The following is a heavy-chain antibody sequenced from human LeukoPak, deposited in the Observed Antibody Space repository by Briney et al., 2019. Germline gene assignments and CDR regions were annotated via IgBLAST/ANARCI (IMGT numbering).Heavy chain of an antibody. Sequence: TGGSLRLSCAASGFTFSSYWMSWVRQAPGEGLEWVAKINQDGTEKAYVDSVRGRFTISRDNAKNSLFLQVNSLRAEDTAVYYCARGPLIAAAGTWWGQGTLVTVSS. CDR2: INQDGTEK. CDR1: GFTFSSYW. CDR3: ARGPLIAAAGTW. V-gene: IGHV3-7*03. J-gene: IGHJ4*02. D-gene: IGHD6-13*01.